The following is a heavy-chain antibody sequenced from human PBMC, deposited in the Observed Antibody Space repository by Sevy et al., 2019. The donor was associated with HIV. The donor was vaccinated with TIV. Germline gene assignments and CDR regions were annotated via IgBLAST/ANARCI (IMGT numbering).Heavy chain of an antibody. D-gene: IGHD3-10*01. CDR3: AKARVSGSYYSGDFDY. Sequence: GGSLRLSCAASGFTFNTYAMTWVRQAPGMGLEWVSAISYSGSTTNYADSVKGRFTISRDNSNNTLYLQMNSLRVEDKAVYYCAKARVSGSYYSGDFDYWGQRTLVTVSS. CDR2: ISYSGSTT. CDR1: GFTFNTYA. J-gene: IGHJ4*02. V-gene: IGHV3-23*01.